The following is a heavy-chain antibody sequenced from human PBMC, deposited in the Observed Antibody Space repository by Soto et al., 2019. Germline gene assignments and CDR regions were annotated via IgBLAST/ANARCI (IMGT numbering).Heavy chain of an antibody. CDR1: GGSFSGYY. V-gene: IGHV4-34*01. CDR2: INHSGRT. Sequence: PSETLSLTCAVYGGSFSGYYWSWIRQPPGQGLEWIREINHSGRTNYNPSLKSRVTISVDTSKNQFSLKLSSVNGADTAMHYCAREYGSSWYGYYYYGIDVWDKGTTVTISS. CDR3: AREYGSSWYGYYYYGIDV. J-gene: IGHJ6*04. D-gene: IGHD6-13*01.